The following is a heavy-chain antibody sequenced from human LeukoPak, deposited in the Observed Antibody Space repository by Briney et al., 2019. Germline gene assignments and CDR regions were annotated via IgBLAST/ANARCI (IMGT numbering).Heavy chain of an antibody. CDR2: IKQDGSEK. D-gene: IGHD5-12*01. J-gene: IGHJ4*02. CDR1: GFTFSSFG. Sequence: GRSLRLSCAASGFTFSSFGMHWVRQAPGKGLEWVANIKQDGSEKYYVDSVKGRFTISRDNAKNSLYLQMNSLRAEDTAVYYCARRTATSGSYDYWGQGTLVTVSS. CDR3: ARRTATSGSYDY. V-gene: IGHV3-7*01.